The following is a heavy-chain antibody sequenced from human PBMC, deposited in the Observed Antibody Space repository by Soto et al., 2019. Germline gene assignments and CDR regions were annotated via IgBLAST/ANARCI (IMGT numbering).Heavy chain of an antibody. CDR2: ISAYNGNT. CDR1: GYTFTSYG. Sequence: QVQLVQSGAEVKKPGASVKVSCKASGYTFTSYGISWVRQAPGQGLEWMGWISAYNGNTNYAQKLQGRVTMTTDTPTSTAYMELRSLRSDDTAVYYCARVPVEQLVPYYYYYMDVWGKGTRVTVSS. V-gene: IGHV1-18*01. D-gene: IGHD6-6*01. CDR3: ARVPVEQLVPYYYYYMDV. J-gene: IGHJ6*03.